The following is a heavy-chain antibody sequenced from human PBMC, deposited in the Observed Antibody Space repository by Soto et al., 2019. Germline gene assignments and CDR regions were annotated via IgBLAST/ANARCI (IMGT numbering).Heavy chain of an antibody. CDR3: AKSPPAVAGYFDY. J-gene: IGHJ4*02. CDR2: TSFDGSSG. Sequence: QVQLVESGGGVVQPGRSLRLSCVASGFTFSSSGMHWVRQAPGKGLEWVAVTSFDGSSGYYADSVRGRFTISRDNSNNTLYLQMNSLRAEDTAVYYCAKSPPAVAGYFDYWGQGTLVTVSS. D-gene: IGHD6-19*01. CDR1: GFTFSSSG. V-gene: IGHV3-30*18.